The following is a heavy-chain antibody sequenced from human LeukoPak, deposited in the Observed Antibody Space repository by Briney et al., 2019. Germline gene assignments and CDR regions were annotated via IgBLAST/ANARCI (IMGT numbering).Heavy chain of an antibody. CDR1: GHPLRRGGYP. V-gene: IGHV4-30-2*01. Sequence: SDTLSLTCAVSGHPLRRGGYPWSWIPQPPGKGLEWIESIYHSGSPYYNPPLKSRVTISVDRSKNQFSLKLSSVTAADTAVYYCARERRVGDCSSTSCYDWFDPWGQGTLVTVSS. J-gene: IGHJ5*02. D-gene: IGHD2-2*01. CDR2: IYHSGSP. CDR3: ARERRVGDCSSTSCYDWFDP.